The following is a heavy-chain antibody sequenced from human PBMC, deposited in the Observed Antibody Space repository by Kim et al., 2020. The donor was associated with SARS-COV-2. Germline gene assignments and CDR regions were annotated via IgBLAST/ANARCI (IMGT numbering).Heavy chain of an antibody. Sequence: TYYASFVEGRFTIYRDNSKNTLYLEMNYLRAEDTAIYYCAKNPGYTTTPESWGQGTLVTVSS. CDR2: T. V-gene: IGHV3-23*01. D-gene: IGHD5-18*01. J-gene: IGHJ5*02. CDR3: AKNPGYTTTPES.